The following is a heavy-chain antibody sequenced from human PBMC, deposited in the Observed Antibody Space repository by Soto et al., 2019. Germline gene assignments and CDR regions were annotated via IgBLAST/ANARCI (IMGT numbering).Heavy chain of an antibody. D-gene: IGHD2-21*02. CDR3: ARMTFPRSFDY. V-gene: IGHV3-7*01. J-gene: IGHJ4*02. CDR2: IKQDGSEK. CDR1: GFTFSSYW. Sequence: EVQLVESGGGLVQPGGSLRLSCAASGFTFSSYWMSWVRQAPGKGLEWVANIKQDGSEKYYVDSVKGRFTISRDNAKNSLYLQMNSLRAEDTAVHYCARMTFPRSFDYWGQGTLVTVSS.